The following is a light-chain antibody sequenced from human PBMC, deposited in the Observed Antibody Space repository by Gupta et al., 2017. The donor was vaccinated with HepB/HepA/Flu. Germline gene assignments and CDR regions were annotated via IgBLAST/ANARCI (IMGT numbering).Light chain of an antibody. V-gene: IGLV3-25*03. CDR3: QSADSSGTSVL. J-gene: IGLJ2*01. Sequence: SFELPQPPPVSVSPGQTARITCSGDALPKQYAYWYQQKPGQAPVLVIYKDSERPSGIPERFSGSSSGTTVTLTISGVQAEDEADYYCQSADSSGTSVLFGGGTKLTVL. CDR1: ALPKQY. CDR2: KDS.